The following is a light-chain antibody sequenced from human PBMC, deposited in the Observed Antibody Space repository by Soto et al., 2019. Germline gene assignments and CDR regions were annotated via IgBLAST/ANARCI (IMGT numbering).Light chain of an antibody. CDR1: QSSSNR. Sequence: DIQMTQVPSTLSASVGDRVTITCRASQSSSNRLAWFQQKSGEAPKILIHKVSSLESGVPSRFSGSGSGTEFTLTISSLQPDDFATYYCQQYNTYLSTFGQGTKVELK. CDR2: KVS. V-gene: IGKV1-5*03. CDR3: QQYNTYLST. J-gene: IGKJ1*01.